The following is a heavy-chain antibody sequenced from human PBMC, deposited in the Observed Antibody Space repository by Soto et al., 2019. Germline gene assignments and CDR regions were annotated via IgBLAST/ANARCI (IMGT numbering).Heavy chain of an antibody. D-gene: IGHD3-22*01. CDR1: GFTVSSNY. CDR2: IYSGGST. CDR3: ARNYYDSSGGFDY. J-gene: IGHJ4*02. Sequence: GGSLRLSCAASGFTVSSNYMSWVRQAPGKGLEWVSVIYSGGSTYYADSVKGRFTISRDNSKNTLYLQMNSLRAEDTAVYYCARNYYDSSGGFDYWGQGTLVTVSS. V-gene: IGHV3-53*01.